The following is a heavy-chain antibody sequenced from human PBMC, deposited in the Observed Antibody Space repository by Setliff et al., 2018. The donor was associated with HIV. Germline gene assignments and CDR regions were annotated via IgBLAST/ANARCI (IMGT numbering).Heavy chain of an antibody. J-gene: IGHJ1*01. V-gene: IGHV3-23*01. CDR1: EFTLSGYS. Sequence: PGGSLRLSCAASEFTLSGYSMSWVRQVPGKGLEWVSAIDPSGSRIFYSDSVKGRFTISRDNSKNTLYLQMNSLTAEDTAVYYCARGPSSTHWSPGYFQHWGQGTPVTVSS. CDR3: ARGPSSTHWSPGYFQH. D-gene: IGHD2-8*02. CDR2: IDPSGSRI.